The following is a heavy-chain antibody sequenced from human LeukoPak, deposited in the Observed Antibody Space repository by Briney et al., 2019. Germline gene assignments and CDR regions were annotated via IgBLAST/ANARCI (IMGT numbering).Heavy chain of an antibody. CDR2: INAGNGNT. CDR3: ARGYCSSTSCSYYFDY. V-gene: IGHV1-3*01. D-gene: IGHD2-2*01. J-gene: IGHJ4*02. Sequence: ASVKVSCKASGYTFTSYAVHWVRQAPGQRLEWMGWINAGNGNTKYSQKFQGRVTITRDTSASTAYMELSSLRSEDTAVYYCARGYCSSTSCSYYFDYWGQGTLVTVSS. CDR1: GYTFTSYA.